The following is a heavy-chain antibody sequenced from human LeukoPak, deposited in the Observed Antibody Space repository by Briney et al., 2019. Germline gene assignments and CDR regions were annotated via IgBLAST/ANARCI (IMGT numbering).Heavy chain of an antibody. CDR3: ARGVGYSFDY. D-gene: IGHD5-18*01. J-gene: IGHJ4*02. V-gene: IGHV1-69*05. Sequence: SVKVSCKASGGTFSSYAISWVRQAPGQGLEWMGGIIPIFGTANYAQKLQGRVTMTTDTSTSTAYMELRSLRSDDTAVYYCARGVGYSFDYWGQGTLVTVSS. CDR1: GGTFSSYA. CDR2: IIPIFGTA.